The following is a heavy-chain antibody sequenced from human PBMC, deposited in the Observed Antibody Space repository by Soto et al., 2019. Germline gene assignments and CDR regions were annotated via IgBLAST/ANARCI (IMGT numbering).Heavy chain of an antibody. CDR3: ARRVRGVPPLYHMDV. V-gene: IGHV3-11*01. CDR2: ITSSGTNI. J-gene: IGHJ6*03. Sequence: GGSLRLSCAASGFTFGDYYMSWMRQAPGKGLEWVSYITSSGTNIYYADSVKGRFTISRDNAMNSLYLQMNSLRAEDTALYHCARRVRGVPPLYHMDVWGKGTTVNLSS. CDR1: GFTFGDYY. D-gene: IGHD3-10*01.